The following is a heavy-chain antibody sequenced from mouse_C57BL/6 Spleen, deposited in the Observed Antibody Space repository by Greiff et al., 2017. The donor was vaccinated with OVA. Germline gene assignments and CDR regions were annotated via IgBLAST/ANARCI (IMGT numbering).Heavy chain of an antibody. J-gene: IGHJ2*01. D-gene: IGHD1-1*01. Sequence: EVQVVESGGGLVQPKGSLKLSCAASGFSFNTYAMNWVRQAPGKGLEWVARIRSKSNNYATYYADSVKDRFTISRDDSESMLYLQMNNLKTEDTAMYYCVRHRGSHYFDYWGQGTTLTVSS. CDR2: IRSKSNNYAT. CDR1: GFSFNTYA. V-gene: IGHV10-1*01. CDR3: VRHRGSHYFDY.